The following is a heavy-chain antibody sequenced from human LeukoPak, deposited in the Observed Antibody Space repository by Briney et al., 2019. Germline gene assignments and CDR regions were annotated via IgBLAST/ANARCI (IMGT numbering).Heavy chain of an antibody. CDR2: ISYDGSNK. Sequence: GGSLRLSCAVSGFTVSSNYMSWVRQAPGKGLEWVAVISYDGSNKYYADSVKGRFTISRDNSKNTLYLQMNSLRAEDTAVYYCARHIWIQPFLDYWGQGTLVTVSS. CDR3: ARHIWIQPFLDY. J-gene: IGHJ4*02. CDR1: GFTVSSNY. D-gene: IGHD5-18*01. V-gene: IGHV3-30*19.